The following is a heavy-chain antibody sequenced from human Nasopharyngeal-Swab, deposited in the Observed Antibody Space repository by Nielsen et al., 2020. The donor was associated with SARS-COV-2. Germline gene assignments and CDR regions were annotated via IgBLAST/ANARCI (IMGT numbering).Heavy chain of an antibody. CDR3: ARGESWLWQQLVPSDWFDP. Sequence: SQPLSLTCAVYGGSFRGYYWSWIRQPPGKGLEWIGEINPSGSTNYNPSLMSRVTISVDTSKNQISLKLNSVTAADTAVYYCARGESWLWQQLVPSDWFDPWGQGTLVTVSS. CDR1: GGSFRGYY. J-gene: IGHJ5*02. V-gene: IGHV4-34*01. D-gene: IGHD6-13*01. CDR2: INPSGST.